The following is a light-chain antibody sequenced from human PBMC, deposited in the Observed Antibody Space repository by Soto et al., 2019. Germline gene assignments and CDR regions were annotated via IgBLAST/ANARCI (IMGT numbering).Light chain of an antibody. Sequence: QTVVTQEPSLTVSPGGTVTLTCASSAGAVTSAYYTNWLQEKPGQAPRALIYSTSEKHSWTPARISGSLLGGKAALTLSAAQSEDEADYYCLLYYGGAQVLFGGGTQLTVL. CDR3: LLYYGGAQVL. CDR2: STS. V-gene: IGLV7-43*01. J-gene: IGLJ2*01. CDR1: AGAVTSAYY.